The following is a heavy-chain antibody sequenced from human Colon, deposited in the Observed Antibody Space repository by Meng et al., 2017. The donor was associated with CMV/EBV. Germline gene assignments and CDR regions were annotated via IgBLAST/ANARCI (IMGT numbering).Heavy chain of an antibody. Sequence: SQTLSLTCAVSGDSINAVSNSIYYWGWLRQPPGKGLEWIGSIYYSGNTYYNPSLKSRDTISVDTSKNHFSLRLTSVTAADTAVYYCARAGGSYRSATYPPPGNWFGPWGQGALVTVSS. CDR1: GDSINAVSNSIYY. CDR2: IYYSGNT. J-gene: IGHJ5*02. D-gene: IGHD6-19*01. CDR3: ARAGGSYRSATYPPPGNWFGP. V-gene: IGHV4-39*07.